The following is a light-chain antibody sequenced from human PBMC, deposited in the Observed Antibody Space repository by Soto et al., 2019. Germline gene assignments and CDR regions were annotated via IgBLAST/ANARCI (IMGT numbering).Light chain of an antibody. CDR1: ETVATN. CDR3: QQYHNWPIT. J-gene: IGKJ5*01. Sequence: EVLMTQSPATLSVSPGEKATLSCWASETVATNLAWYQQKPGQAPRLLISGASTRAAGISDRFRGSGSGTEFTLTISSLQSEDFAVYYCQQYHNWPITFGQGTRLEI. CDR2: GAS. V-gene: IGKV3-15*01.